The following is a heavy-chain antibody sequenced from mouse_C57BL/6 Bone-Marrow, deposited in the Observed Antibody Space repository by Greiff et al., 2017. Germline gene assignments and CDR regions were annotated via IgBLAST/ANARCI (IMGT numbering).Heavy chain of an antibody. J-gene: IGHJ1*03. CDR2: ISYDGSN. CDR3: ARDSLYDYYWYFDV. CDR1: GYSITSGYY. V-gene: IGHV3-6*01. Sequence: EVKLMESGPGLVKPSQSLSLTCSVTGYSITSGYYWNWIRQFPGNKLEWMGYISYDGSNNYNPSLKNRISITRDKSKNQFFLKLNSVTTEDTATYYCARDSLYDYYWYFDVWGTGTTVTVSS. D-gene: IGHD2-4*01.